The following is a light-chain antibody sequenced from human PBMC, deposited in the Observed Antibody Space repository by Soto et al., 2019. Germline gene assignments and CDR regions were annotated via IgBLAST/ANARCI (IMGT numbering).Light chain of an antibody. V-gene: IGKV1-5*03. J-gene: IGKJ4*01. CDR1: QSINSW. Sequence: DIQMTQSPSTLSASVGDRVTITCRASQSINSWLAWYQQKPGKAPKLLSYKASSLESGVPSRFSGSGSGTEVTLTISSLQSDDVATYYCQQYNTYVTFGGGTKVEIK. CDR3: QQYNTYVT. CDR2: KAS.